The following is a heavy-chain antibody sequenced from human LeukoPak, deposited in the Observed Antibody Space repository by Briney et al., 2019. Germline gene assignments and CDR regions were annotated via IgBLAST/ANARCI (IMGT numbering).Heavy chain of an antibody. CDR3: ARYYTSGSFDY. CDR1: GYSISSGYY. Sequence: SETLSLTCTVSGYSISSGYYWGWIRQPPKKGLEWIGSIYHSGSTYYNPSLKSRVTISVDTSKNQFSLKLSSVTAADTAVYYCARYYTSGSFDYWGQGTLVTVSS. CDR2: IYHSGST. J-gene: IGHJ4*02. V-gene: IGHV4-38-2*02. D-gene: IGHD3-10*01.